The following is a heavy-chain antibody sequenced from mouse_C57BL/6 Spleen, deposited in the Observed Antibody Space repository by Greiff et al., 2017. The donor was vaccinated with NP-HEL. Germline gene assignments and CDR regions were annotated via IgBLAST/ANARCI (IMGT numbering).Heavy chain of an antibody. CDR1: GYTFTSYW. Sequence: QVQLQQSGAELAKPGASVKLSCKASGYTFTSYWMHWVKQRPGQGLEWIGYINPSSGYTKYNQKFKDKATLTADKSSSTAYMQLSSLTYEDSAVYYCARALITTVVATDYWGQGTTLTVSS. V-gene: IGHV1-7*01. CDR2: INPSSGYT. J-gene: IGHJ2*01. D-gene: IGHD1-1*01. CDR3: ARALITTVVATDY.